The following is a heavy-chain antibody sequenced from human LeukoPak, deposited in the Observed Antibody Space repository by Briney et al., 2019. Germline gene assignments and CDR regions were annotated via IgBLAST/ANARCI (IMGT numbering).Heavy chain of an antibody. D-gene: IGHD2-21*02. CDR2: IYYSGST. V-gene: IGHV4-30-4*01. CDR3: ARRGDHGHYYYYGMDV. CDR1: GGSISSGDYY. J-gene: IGHJ6*02. Sequence: SQTLSLTCTVPGGSISSGDYYWSWIRQPPRKGLEWIGYIYYSGSTYYNPSLKSRVTISVDTSKNQFSLKLSSVTAADTAVYYCARRGDHGHYYYYGMDVWGQGTTVTVSS.